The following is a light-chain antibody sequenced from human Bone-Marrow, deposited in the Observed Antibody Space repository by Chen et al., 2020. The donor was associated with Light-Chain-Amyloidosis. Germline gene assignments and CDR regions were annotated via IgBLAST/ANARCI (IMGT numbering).Light chain of an antibody. CDR2: EDN. CDR3: QSYDTSVRV. J-gene: IGLJ3*02. Sequence: FMLTQPRAGAESPGKTVTLSCTRSSGSIAGNYVQWFQQRPGRSPTTVIFEDNLRPPGVPDRFSGSIDTSSNSASLSISGLKPEDEADYYCQSYDTSVRVFGGGTRLTVL. CDR1: SGSIAGNY. V-gene: IGLV6-57*01.